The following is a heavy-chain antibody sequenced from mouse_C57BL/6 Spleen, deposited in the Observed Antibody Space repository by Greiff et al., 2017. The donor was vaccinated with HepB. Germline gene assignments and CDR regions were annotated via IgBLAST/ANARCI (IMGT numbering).Heavy chain of an antibody. D-gene: IGHD1-1*01. CDR3: TTFLLRRGDY. J-gene: IGHJ4*01. CDR1: GFNIKDDY. V-gene: IGHV14-4*01. Sequence: EVKLQESGAELVRPGASVKLSCTASGFNIKDDYMHWVKQRPEQGLEWIGWIDPENGDTEYASKFQGKATITADTSSNTAYLQLSSLTSEDTAVYYCTTFLLRRGDYWGQGTSVTVSS. CDR2: IDPENGDT.